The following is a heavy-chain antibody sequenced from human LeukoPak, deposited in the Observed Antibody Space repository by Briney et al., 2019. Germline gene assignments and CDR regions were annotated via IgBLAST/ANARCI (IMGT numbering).Heavy chain of an antibody. V-gene: IGHV1-69*13. CDR2: IIPIFGTA. Sequence: SVKVSCKASGGTFSSYAISWVRQAPGQGLEWMGGIIPIFGTANYAQKSQGRVTITADESTSTAYMELSSLRSEDTAVYYCASYTINFDYYYYGMDVWGQGTTVTVSS. J-gene: IGHJ6*02. CDR3: ASYTINFDYYYYGMDV. D-gene: IGHD5-12*01. CDR1: GGTFSSYA.